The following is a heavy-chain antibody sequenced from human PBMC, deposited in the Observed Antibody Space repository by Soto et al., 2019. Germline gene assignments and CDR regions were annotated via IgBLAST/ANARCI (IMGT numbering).Heavy chain of an antibody. CDR2: IYYSGST. Sequence: PSETLSLTCTVSGGSISSYYWSWLRQPPGKGLEWIGYIYYSGSTNYNPSLKSRVTISVDTSKNQFSLKLSSVTAADTAVYYCARLTYYDFWSGYRPYYYGMDVWGQGTTVTVSS. V-gene: IGHV4-59*01. J-gene: IGHJ6*02. CDR1: GGSISSYY. CDR3: ARLTYYDFWSGYRPYYYGMDV. D-gene: IGHD3-3*01.